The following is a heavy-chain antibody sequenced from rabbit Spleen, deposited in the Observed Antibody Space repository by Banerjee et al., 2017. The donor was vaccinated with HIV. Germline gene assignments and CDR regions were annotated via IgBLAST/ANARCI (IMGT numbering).Heavy chain of an antibody. J-gene: IGHJ6*01. CDR1: GVSFTFSSY. Sequence: QSLEESGGGLVQPEGSLTLTCTASGVSFTFSSYMCWVRQAPGKGLEWIGCINTGSGSAYYASWVISRFTIYKVSSTTVTLQMTSLTAADTATYFCARDGAGGSYFALWGPGTLVTVS. CDR2: INTGSGSA. V-gene: IGHV1S40*01. CDR3: ARDGAGGSYFAL. D-gene: IGHD8-1*01.